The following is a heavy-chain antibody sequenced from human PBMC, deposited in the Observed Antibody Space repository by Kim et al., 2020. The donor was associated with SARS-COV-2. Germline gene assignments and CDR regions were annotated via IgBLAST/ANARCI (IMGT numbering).Heavy chain of an antibody. CDR1: GGSFSGYY. Sequence: SETLSLTCAVYGGSFSGYYWSWIRQPPGKGLEWIGEINHSGSTNYNPSLKSRVTISVDTSKNQFSLKLSSVTAADTAVYYCARAVHSTLGWRFDYWGQGTLVTVSS. J-gene: IGHJ4*02. V-gene: IGHV4-34*01. CDR3: ARAVHSTLGWRFDY. D-gene: IGHD6-13*01. CDR2: INHSGST.